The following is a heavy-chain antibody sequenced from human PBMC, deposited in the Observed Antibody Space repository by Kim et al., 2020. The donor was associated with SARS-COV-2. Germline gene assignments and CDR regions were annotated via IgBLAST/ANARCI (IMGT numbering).Heavy chain of an antibody. D-gene: IGHD3-22*01. V-gene: IGHV3-30*01. CDR3: ARASVVITLGAFDI. J-gene: IGHJ3*02. Sequence: YADSVKGRFTISRDNSKNTLYLQMNSLRAEDTAVYYCARASVVITLGAFDIWGQGTMVTVYS.